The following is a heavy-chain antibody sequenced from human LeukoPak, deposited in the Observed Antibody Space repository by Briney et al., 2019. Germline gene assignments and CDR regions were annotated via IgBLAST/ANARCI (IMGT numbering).Heavy chain of an antibody. Sequence: SCAASGFTVSSIDMRWVPQAPGQGREWVSCIYNGNTNYAQKLQGRFTMTTDTSTSTAYMELRSLRSDDTAVYYCARVVLRYFDRPPEETDYWGQGTLVTVSS. V-gene: IGHV1-18*01. J-gene: IGHJ4*02. CDR3: ARVVLRYFDRPPEETDY. D-gene: IGHD3-9*01. CDR1: GFTVSSID. CDR2: IYNGNT.